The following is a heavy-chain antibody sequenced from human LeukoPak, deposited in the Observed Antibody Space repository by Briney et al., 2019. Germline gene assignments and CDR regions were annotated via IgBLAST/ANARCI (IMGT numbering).Heavy chain of an antibody. CDR1: GFTFDDYA. D-gene: IGHD1-26*01. J-gene: IGHJ4*02. Sequence: GRSLRLSCAASGFTFDDYAMHWVRQAPGKGLEWVSGISWNSGSIGYADSVKGRFTISRDNAKNSLYLQMNSLRAEDTALYYCAKGGPIVGATSYYFGYWGQGTLVTVSS. V-gene: IGHV3-9*01. CDR3: AKGGPIVGATSYYFGY. CDR2: ISWNSGSI.